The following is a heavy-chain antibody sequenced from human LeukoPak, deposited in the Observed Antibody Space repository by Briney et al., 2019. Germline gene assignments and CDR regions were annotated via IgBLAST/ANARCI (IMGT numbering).Heavy chain of an antibody. V-gene: IGHV3-7*01. Sequence: GGSLRLSCEASGFPFGSYWMNWVRQAPGKGLEWVANIKEDGTEKYYIDSVKGRFTISRDNAKNSLYLQMNSLRAEDTAIYYCARDQGSGGNFDYWGQGTLVTVSS. CDR1: GFPFGSYW. CDR2: IKEDGTEK. J-gene: IGHJ4*02. D-gene: IGHD1-26*01. CDR3: ARDQGSGGNFDY.